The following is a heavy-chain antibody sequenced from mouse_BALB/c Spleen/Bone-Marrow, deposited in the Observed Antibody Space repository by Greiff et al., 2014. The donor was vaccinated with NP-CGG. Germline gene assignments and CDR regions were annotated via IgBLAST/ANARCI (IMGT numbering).Heavy chain of an antibody. J-gene: IGHJ4*01. CDR3: AIYYGNYYAMDY. CDR2: IDPANGNT. Sequence: EVKVEESGAELVKPGASVKLSCTASGFNIKDTYMHWVKQRPEQGLEWIGRIDPANGNTKYDPKFQGKATITADTSSNTAYLQLSSLTSEDTAVYYGAIYYGNYYAMDYWGQGTSVTVSS. D-gene: IGHD2-1*01. V-gene: IGHV14-3*02. CDR1: GFNIKDTY.